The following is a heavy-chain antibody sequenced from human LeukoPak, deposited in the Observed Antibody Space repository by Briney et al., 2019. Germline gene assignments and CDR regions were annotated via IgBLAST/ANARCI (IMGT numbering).Heavy chain of an antibody. CDR2: INYSGIT. CDR1: GGSISNYY. D-gene: IGHD2-15*01. J-gene: IGHJ6*03. V-gene: IGHV4-59*01. CDR3: ARDVDDDYYLDV. Sequence: SETLSLTCTVSGGSISNYYWSWIRQSPGKRLEWIGYINYSGITTYNPSLKSRVTISVDTSKNQFSLRLTSVTAADTTVYYCARDVDDDYYLDVWGKGTTVTVSS.